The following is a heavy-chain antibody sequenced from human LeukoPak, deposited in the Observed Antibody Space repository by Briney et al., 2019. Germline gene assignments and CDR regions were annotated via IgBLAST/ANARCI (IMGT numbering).Heavy chain of an antibody. CDR1: GMTFSNHW. CDR2: IKTDGRTT. CDR3: TTGPSFGYEW. Sequence: GGSLRLSCAASGMTFSNHWMHWVRQAPGKGLAWVSLIKTDGRTTIYADSVKGRFTISGDDGKSTLYLQMNSLRAEDTAIYYCTTGPSFGYEWWGQGTVVTVSS. D-gene: IGHD3-22*01. J-gene: IGHJ4*02. V-gene: IGHV3-74*01.